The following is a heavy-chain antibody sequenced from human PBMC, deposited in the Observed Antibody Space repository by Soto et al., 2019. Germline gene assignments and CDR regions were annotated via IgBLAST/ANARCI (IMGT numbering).Heavy chain of an antibody. V-gene: IGHV4-59*01. J-gene: IGHJ4*02. CDR2: IYYTGTT. CDR3: AREVSSFGSNHFDS. CDR1: GTSIRGYY. D-gene: IGHD3-10*01. Sequence: PSETLSLTCIVSGTSIRGYYWTWIRQPPGKGLEWIGYIYYTGTTKYNPSLKGRVTISVDTSKNQFSLRLNSVTAADTAVYYCAREVSSFGSNHFDSWGQGALVTVSS.